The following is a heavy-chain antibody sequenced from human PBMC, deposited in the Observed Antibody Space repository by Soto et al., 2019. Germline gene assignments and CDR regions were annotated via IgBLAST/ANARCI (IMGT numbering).Heavy chain of an antibody. D-gene: IGHD6-6*01. CDR3: ARDLEYSSSWYYYYGLDV. CDR1: GFSFIDYS. CDR2: ISRSGSLN. J-gene: IGHJ6*02. V-gene: IGHV3-48*02. Sequence: PGGSLRLSCAASGFSFIDYSMNWVRQAPGKGLEWLSYISRSGSLNYYADSVKGRFTISRDNAKNSLYLEMNSVRDEDTAMYYCARDLEYSSSWYYYYGLDVWGHGTTVTVSS.